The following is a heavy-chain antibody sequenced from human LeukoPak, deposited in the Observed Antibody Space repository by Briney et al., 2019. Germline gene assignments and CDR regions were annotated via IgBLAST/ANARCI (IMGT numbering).Heavy chain of an antibody. CDR3: ASRMIVVAIRSPTFDY. V-gene: IGHV4-39*07. Sequence: SETLSLTCTVSGGSISSSSYYWGWIRQPPGKGLERIGSIYYSGSTYYNPSLKSRVTISVDTSKNQFSLKLSSVTAADTAVYYCASRMIVVAIRSPTFDYWGQGTLVTVSS. J-gene: IGHJ4*02. CDR1: GGSISSSSYY. D-gene: IGHD3-22*01. CDR2: IYYSGST.